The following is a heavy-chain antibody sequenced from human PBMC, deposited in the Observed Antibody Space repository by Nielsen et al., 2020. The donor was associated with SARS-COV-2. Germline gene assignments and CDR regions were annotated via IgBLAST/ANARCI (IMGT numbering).Heavy chain of an antibody. CDR3: ARHPYEGSSWFFDY. CDR1: GYSFTGYW. Sequence: KVSCKGSGYSFTGYWISWVRQMPGKGLEWMGRIDPSDSYTNYSPSFEGHVTISAGKSSSTAYLQWSSLKASDTAIYYCARHPYEGSSWFFDYWGQGSLVTVSS. CDR2: IDPSDSYT. D-gene: IGHD6-13*01. V-gene: IGHV5-10-1*01. J-gene: IGHJ4*02.